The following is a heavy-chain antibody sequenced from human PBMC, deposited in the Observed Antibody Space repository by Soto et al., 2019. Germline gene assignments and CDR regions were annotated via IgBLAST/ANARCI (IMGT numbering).Heavy chain of an antibody. CDR1: GYSFTSYW. D-gene: IGHD3-3*01. J-gene: IGHJ6*02. CDR3: ARHYDFWSGYSPRRNYGMDV. V-gene: IGHV5-10-1*01. CDR2: IDPSDSYT. Sequence: GESLKISCKGSGYSFTSYWISWVRQMPGKGLEWMGRIDPSDSYTNYSPSFQGHVTISADKSISTAYLQWSSLKASDTAMYYCARHYDFWSGYSPRRNYGMDVWGQGTTVTVSS.